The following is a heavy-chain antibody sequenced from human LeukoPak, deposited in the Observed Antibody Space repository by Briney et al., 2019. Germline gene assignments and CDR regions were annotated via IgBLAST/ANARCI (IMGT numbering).Heavy chain of an antibody. CDR3: ARGYCSSTSCYQYHFDY. V-gene: IGHV4-30-4*01. CDR2: IYYSGST. Sequence: PSQTLSLTCTVSGGSITSRDYYWSWIRPPPGKGLEWIGYIYYSGSTYYNPSLKSRITISMDTSENQFSLKLSSVTAADTAVYYCARGYCSSTSCYQYHFDYWGQGTLVTVSS. J-gene: IGHJ4*02. D-gene: IGHD2-2*01. CDR1: GGSITSRDYY.